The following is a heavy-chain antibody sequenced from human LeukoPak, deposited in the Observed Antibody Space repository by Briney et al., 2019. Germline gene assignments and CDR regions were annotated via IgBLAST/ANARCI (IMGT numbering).Heavy chain of an antibody. CDR2: IYHSGST. CDR3: WTVTT. CDR1: GGSISSSSYY. Sequence: SETLSLTCTVSGGSISSSSYYWGWIRQPPGKGLEWIGEIYHSGSTNYNPSLKSRVTISVDKSKNQFSLKLSSVTAADTAVYYCWTVTTWGQGTLVTVSS. J-gene: IGHJ5*02. D-gene: IGHD4-17*01. V-gene: IGHV4-39*07.